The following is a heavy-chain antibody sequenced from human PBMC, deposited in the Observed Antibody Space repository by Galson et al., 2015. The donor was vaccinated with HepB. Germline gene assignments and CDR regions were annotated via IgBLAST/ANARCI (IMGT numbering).Heavy chain of an antibody. CDR2: ISSSSSYI. CDR1: GFTFSSYS. Sequence: SLRLSCAASGFTFSSYSMNWVRQAPGKGLEWVSSISSSSSYIYYADSVKGRFTISRDNAKNSLYLQMNSLRAEDTAVYYCARDLQGLGFGELPLYYYYGMDVWGQGTTVTVSS. CDR3: ARDLQGLGFGELPLYYYYGMDV. J-gene: IGHJ6*02. D-gene: IGHD3-10*01. V-gene: IGHV3-21*01.